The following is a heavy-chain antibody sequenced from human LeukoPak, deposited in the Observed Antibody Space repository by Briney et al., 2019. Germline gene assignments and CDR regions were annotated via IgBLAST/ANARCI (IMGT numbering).Heavy chain of an antibody. CDR3: AKDRYVSGYSYTFDY. V-gene: IGHV3-NL1*01. CDR2: ITIGATDT. CDR1: GFTFSSYG. Sequence: GGSLRLSCAASGFTFSSYGMHWVRQAPGKGLEWVSAITIGATDTFYVDSVKGRFTISRDDSKNTLYLQMNSLRAEDTAVYYCAKDRYVSGYSYTFDYWGQGTLVTVSS. D-gene: IGHD5-18*01. J-gene: IGHJ4*02.